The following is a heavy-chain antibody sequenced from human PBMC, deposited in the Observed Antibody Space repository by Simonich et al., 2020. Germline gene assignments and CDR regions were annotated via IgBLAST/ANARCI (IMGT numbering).Heavy chain of an antibody. CDR3: AREKWLRFAFDI. Sequence: PGGSLRLSCAASGFTFSSYEMNWVRRAPGKGLEWVSYISSSGSTIYYADSVKGRFTITRDNAKNSLYLQMNSLRAEDTAVYYCAREKWLRFAFDIWGQGTMVTVSS. D-gene: IGHD5-12*01. J-gene: IGHJ3*02. CDR1: GFTFSSYE. V-gene: IGHV3-48*03. CDR2: ISSSGSTI.